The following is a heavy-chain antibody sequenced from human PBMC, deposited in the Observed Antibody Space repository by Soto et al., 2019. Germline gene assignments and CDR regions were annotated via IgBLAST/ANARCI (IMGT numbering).Heavy chain of an antibody. D-gene: IGHD6-13*01. J-gene: IGHJ5*02. CDR3: ARGAAGTRNWFEP. CDR1: GFTFSSYS. CDR2: ISSSSSYI. V-gene: IGHV3-21*01. Sequence: EVQLVESGGGLVKPGGSLRLSCAASGFTFSSYSMNWVRQAPGKGLEWVSSISSSSSYIYYADSVKGRFTISRDNAKNSLYLQMNSLRAEDTAVYYCARGAAGTRNWFEPWGQGTLVTVAS.